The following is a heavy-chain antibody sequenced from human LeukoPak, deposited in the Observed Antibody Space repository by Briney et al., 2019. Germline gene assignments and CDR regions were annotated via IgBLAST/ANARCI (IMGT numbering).Heavy chain of an antibody. CDR1: GGSISSSIYY. CDR2: IYYSGST. Sequence: SETLSLTCTVSGGSISSSIYYWGWIRQPPGKGLEWIGSIYYSGSTYYNPSLKSRVTISVDTSKNQFSLKLSSVTAADTAVYYCARLRAPTAGAYGNRFEPGGQGTLVTVSS. D-gene: IGHD3-16*01. V-gene: IGHV4-39*01. J-gene: IGHJ5*02. CDR3: ARLRAPTAGAYGNRFEP.